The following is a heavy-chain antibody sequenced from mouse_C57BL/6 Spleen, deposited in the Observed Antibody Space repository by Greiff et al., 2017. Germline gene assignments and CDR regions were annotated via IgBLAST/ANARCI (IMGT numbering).Heavy chain of an antibody. Sequence: VKLVESGGGLVQPGGSLKLSCAASGFTFRDYYMYWVRQTPEKRLEWVAYISNGGGSTYYPDTVKGRFTISRDNAKNTLYLQMSRLKSEDTAMYYCARPHYYGSSYWYFDVWGTGTTVTVSS. J-gene: IGHJ1*03. CDR3: ARPHYYGSSYWYFDV. V-gene: IGHV5-12*01. D-gene: IGHD1-1*01. CDR2: ISNGGGST. CDR1: GFTFRDYY.